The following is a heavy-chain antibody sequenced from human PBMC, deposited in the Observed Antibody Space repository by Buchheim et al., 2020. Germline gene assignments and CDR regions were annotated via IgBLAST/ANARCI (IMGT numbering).Heavy chain of an antibody. CDR3: AGREGLFDA. CDR2: IYYSGST. D-gene: IGHD1-26*01. CDR1: GGSISSYY. V-gene: IGHV4-59*01. J-gene: IGHJ5*02. Sequence: QVQLQESGPGLVKPSETLSLTCTVSGGSISSYYWSWIRQPPGKGLEWIGYIYYSGSTNYNPSLKSRVTISVDTSKNQFSLKLSSVTAADTAVYYCAGREGLFDAWGQGTL.